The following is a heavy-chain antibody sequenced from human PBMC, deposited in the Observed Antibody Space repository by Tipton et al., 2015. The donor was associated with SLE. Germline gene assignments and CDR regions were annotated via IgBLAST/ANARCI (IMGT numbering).Heavy chain of an antibody. J-gene: IGHJ4*02. CDR2: IYYSGST. CDR1: GGSISSSSYY. CDR3: SCGYSYGFDY. V-gene: IGHV4-39*07. D-gene: IGHD5-18*01. Sequence: TLSLTCTVSGGSISSSSYYWGWIRQPPGKGLEWIGGIYYSGSTYYNPSLKSRVTISVDTSKNQFSLKLSSVTAADTAVYYCSCGYSYGFDYWGQGTLVTVSS.